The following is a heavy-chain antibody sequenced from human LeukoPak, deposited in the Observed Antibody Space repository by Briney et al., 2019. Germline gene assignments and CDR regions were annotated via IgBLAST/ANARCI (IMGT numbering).Heavy chain of an antibody. Sequence: PGGSLRLSCVASGFTFSSHGLHWVRQAPGKGLEWVAVISYDGSNKYYADSVKGRFTISRDNSKNTLYLQMNSLRAEDTAVYYCAREEIGYSSSWYSLDYYGMDVWGQGTTVTVSS. D-gene: IGHD6-13*01. J-gene: IGHJ6*02. CDR3: AREEIGYSSSWYSLDYYGMDV. CDR2: ISYDGSNK. V-gene: IGHV3-30*03. CDR1: GFTFSSHG.